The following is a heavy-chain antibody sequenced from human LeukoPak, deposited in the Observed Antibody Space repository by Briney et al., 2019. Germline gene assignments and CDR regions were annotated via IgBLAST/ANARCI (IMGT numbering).Heavy chain of an antibody. CDR1: GFTFSSYA. V-gene: IGHV3-23*01. J-gene: IGHJ4*02. D-gene: IGHD2-2*01. CDR3: AKGLRYCSSTSCYYFDY. Sequence: PGGSLRLSCAVSGFTFSSYAMSWVRQAPGKGLEWVSAISGSGGSTYYADSVKGRFTISRDNPKNPLYLQMNSLRAEDTAVYYCAKGLRYCSSTSCYYFDYWGQGTLVTVSS. CDR2: ISGSGGST.